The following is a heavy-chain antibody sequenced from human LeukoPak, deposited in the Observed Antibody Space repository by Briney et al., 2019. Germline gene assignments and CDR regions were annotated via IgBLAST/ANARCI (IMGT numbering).Heavy chain of an antibody. CDR2: ISSASTYI. CDR3: ARPYGVYYYYGMDV. Sequence: GGSLRLSCAAPGFTFSSTSMNWVRQAPGKGLEWVSSISSASTYIYYADSVEGRFTVSRDNAQNSLYLQMNSLRAEDTAVYYCARPYGVYYYYGMDVWGQGTTVTVSS. D-gene: IGHD4/OR15-4a*01. CDR1: GFTFSSTS. J-gene: IGHJ6*02. V-gene: IGHV3-21*01.